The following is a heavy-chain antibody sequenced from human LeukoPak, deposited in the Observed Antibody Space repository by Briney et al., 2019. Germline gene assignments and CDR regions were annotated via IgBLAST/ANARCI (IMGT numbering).Heavy chain of an antibody. CDR2: IYYSGST. D-gene: IGHD5-18*01. J-gene: IGHJ4*02. CDR1: GGSISRGDYY. Sequence: PSETLSLTCTVSGGSISRGDYYWSWIRQPPGKGLEWIGYIYYSGSTSYNPSLKSRITISVDTSKNQFSLRLGSVTAADTAVYYCASLDTVLGHDYWGQGSLVTVSS. V-gene: IGHV4-30-4*01. CDR3: ASLDTVLGHDY.